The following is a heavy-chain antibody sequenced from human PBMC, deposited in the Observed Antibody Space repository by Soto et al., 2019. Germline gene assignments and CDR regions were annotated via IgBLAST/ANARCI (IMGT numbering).Heavy chain of an antibody. CDR3: ARNWPDCSGGICYLSKTGMDV. CDR2: INTGNGNT. V-gene: IGHV1-3*04. CDR1: GYTFTSYS. D-gene: IGHD2-15*01. Sequence: VSVKVSCKASGYTFTSYSMRWVRQAPGQRLEWMVWINTGNGNTKYSQKFKGRVTITWDTSASTAYMELSSLISEDTAVYYCARNWPDCSGGICYLSKTGMDVWGKGTTVTVSS. J-gene: IGHJ6*03.